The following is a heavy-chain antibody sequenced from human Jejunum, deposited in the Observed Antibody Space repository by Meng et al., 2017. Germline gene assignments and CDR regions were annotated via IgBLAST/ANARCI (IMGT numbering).Heavy chain of an antibody. D-gene: IGHD3-10*01. CDR2: ISGSGDNT. CDR3: AKDEELHC. V-gene: IGHV3-23*04. Sequence: EVQLVGSGGGLVQPGGSRRLSCAASGFTFNSVAMSWVRQAPGKGLEWVSAISGSGDNTFYADSVKGRFTISRVNSKNTLYLQMNSLRAEDTAVYYCAKDEELHCWGQGSLVTVSS. J-gene: IGHJ4*02. CDR1: GFTFNSVA.